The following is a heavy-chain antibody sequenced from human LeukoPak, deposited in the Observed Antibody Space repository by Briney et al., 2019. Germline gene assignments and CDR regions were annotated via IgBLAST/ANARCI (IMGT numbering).Heavy chain of an antibody. D-gene: IGHD3-22*01. CDR1: GYTFTSYY. CDR3: AKASMWGVDRGSRYFDY. Sequence: GASVKVSCKASGYTFTSYYMHWVRQAPGQGLEWMGWISAYNGNTNYAQKLQGRVTMTTDTSTSTAYMELRSLRSDDTAVYYCAKASMWGVDRGSRYFDYWGQGTLVTVSS. J-gene: IGHJ4*02. CDR2: ISAYNGNT. V-gene: IGHV1-18*04.